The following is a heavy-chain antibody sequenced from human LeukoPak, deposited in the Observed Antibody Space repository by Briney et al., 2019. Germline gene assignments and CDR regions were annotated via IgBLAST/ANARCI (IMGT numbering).Heavy chain of an antibody. CDR3: ARDSAVAGSVNWFDP. CDR2: ISSNNYI. Sequence: GGSLRLSCAASGFTFSRYSMNWVRQAPGKGLEWVSSISSNNYIYYADSVRGRFTISRDNAKNSLYLQLNSLRAEDTAVYYCARDSAVAGSVNWFDPWGQGTLVTVYS. CDR1: GFTFSRYS. V-gene: IGHV3-21*01. J-gene: IGHJ5*02. D-gene: IGHD6-19*01.